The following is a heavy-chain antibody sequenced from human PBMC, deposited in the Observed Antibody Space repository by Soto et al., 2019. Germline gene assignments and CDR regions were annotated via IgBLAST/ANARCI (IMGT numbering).Heavy chain of an antibody. J-gene: IGHJ3*02. CDR1: GYTFTSYA. V-gene: IGHV1-3*01. D-gene: IGHD3-10*01. CDR2: INAGNGNT. CDR3: ARSSYGSGCYFSWALAFDI. Sequence: ASVKVSCKASGYTFTSYAMHWVRQAPGQRLEWMGWINAGNGNTKYSQKFQGRVTITRDTSASTAYMELRSLRSEDTAVYYCARSSYGSGCYFSWALAFDIWGQGTMVTVSS.